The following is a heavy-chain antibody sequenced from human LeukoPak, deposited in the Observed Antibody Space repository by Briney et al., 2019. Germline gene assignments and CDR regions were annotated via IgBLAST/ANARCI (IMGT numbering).Heavy chain of an antibody. J-gene: IGHJ4*02. CDR1: GYTSTSYG. V-gene: IGHV1-18*01. CDR2: ISAYNGNT. D-gene: IGHD3-9*01. CDR3: VLHDILTGYYAYFDY. Sequence: ASVKVSCKASGYTSTSYGISWVRQAPGQGLEWMGWISAYNGNTNYAQKLQGRVTMTTDTSTSTAYMELRSLRSDDTAVYYCVLHDILTGYYAYFDYWGQGTLVTVSS.